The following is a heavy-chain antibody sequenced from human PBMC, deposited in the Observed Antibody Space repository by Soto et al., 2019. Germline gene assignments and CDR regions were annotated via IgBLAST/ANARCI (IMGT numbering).Heavy chain of an antibody. D-gene: IGHD1-1*01. CDR3: ASRKGVQLERPFAFDI. J-gene: IGHJ3*02. V-gene: IGHV5-51*01. Sequence: GESLKISCKGSGYSFTSYWIGWVRQMPGKGLEWMGIIYPGDSDTRYSPSFQGQVTISADKSISTAYLQWSSLKASDTAMYYCASRKGVQLERPFAFDIWGQGTMVTVSS. CDR1: GYSFTSYW. CDR2: IYPGDSDT.